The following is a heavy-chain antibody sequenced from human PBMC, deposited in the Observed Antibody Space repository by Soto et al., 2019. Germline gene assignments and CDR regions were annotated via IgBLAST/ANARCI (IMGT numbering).Heavy chain of an antibody. CDR1: GGSFSGYY. Sequence: QVQLQQWGAGLLKPSETLSLTCAVYGGSFSGYYWSWIRQPPGKGLEWIGEINHSGSTNYNPSLKSRGXTXVXXSRNQFSLKLSSVTAADTAVYYCARGRRTAVTIDYWGQGTLVTVSS. J-gene: IGHJ4*02. V-gene: IGHV4-34*01. CDR3: ARGRRTAVTIDY. D-gene: IGHD4-17*01. CDR2: INHSGST.